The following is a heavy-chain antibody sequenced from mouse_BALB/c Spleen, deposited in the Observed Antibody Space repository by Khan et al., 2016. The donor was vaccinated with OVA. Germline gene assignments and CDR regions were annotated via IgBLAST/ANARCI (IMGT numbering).Heavy chain of an antibody. J-gene: IGHJ2*01. V-gene: IGHV14-3*02. CDR3: ARMARK. Sequence: VRLQQSGAELVKSGATVNLSCTASGLTIKDTYMHWLKHWPKQGLEGIGRIDPPNGNPKYNRKFRGRAIITADTSSNTADLQLSSLTSEDTAVYYCARMARKWGQGTTLTGSS. CDR1: GLTIKDTY. CDR2: IDPPNGNP.